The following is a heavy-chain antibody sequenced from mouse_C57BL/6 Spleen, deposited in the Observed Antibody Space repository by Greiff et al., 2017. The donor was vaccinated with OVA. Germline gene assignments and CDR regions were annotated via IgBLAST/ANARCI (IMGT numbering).Heavy chain of an antibody. Sequence: VQLQQPGAELVKPGASVKLSCKASGYTFTSYWMYWVKQRPGQGLEWIGMIHPNSGSTNYNEKFKSKATLTVDKSSSTAYMQLSSLTSEDSAVYYCAKGNWDGRNYFDYWGQGTTLTVSS. CDR1: GYTFTSYW. CDR3: AKGNWDGRNYFDY. J-gene: IGHJ2*01. D-gene: IGHD4-1*02. CDR2: IHPNSGST. V-gene: IGHV1-64*01.